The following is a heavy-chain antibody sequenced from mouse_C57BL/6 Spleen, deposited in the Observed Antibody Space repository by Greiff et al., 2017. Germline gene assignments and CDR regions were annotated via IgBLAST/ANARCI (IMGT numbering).Heavy chain of an antibody. Sequence: QVQLQQSDAELVKPGASVKLSCKASGYTFTSYWMHWVKQRPGQGLEWIGNINPSNGGTNYNEKFKSKATLTVDKSSSTAYMQLSSLTSEDSAVYYCARGYYGSTLSYYAMDYWGQGTSVTVSS. CDR2: INPSNGGT. D-gene: IGHD1-1*01. CDR1: GYTFTSYW. J-gene: IGHJ4*01. CDR3: ARGYYGSTLSYYAMDY. V-gene: IGHV1-53*01.